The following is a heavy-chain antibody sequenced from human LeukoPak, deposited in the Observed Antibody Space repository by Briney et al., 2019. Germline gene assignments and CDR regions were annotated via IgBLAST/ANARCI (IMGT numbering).Heavy chain of an antibody. CDR3: ARGGTYYDILTGYYPTGMDV. CDR1: GDSISSGSYY. Sequence: SQTLSLTCTVSGDSISSGSYYWSWIRQPAGTGLEWIGRIYTSGSTNYNPSLKSRVTISVDTSKNQFSLKLSSVTAADTAVYYCARGGTYYDILTGYYPTGMDVWGQGTTVTVSS. CDR2: IYTSGST. J-gene: IGHJ6*02. D-gene: IGHD3-9*01. V-gene: IGHV4-61*02.